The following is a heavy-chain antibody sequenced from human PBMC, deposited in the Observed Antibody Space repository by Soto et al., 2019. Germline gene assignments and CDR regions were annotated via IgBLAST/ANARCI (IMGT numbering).Heavy chain of an antibody. Sequence: SGPTLVNPTAPLTLTCTISGFSLTTGKMGVSWIRQPPGKALEWLAHIFSDNERSYSTSLQGRLTISKDTSGSQVVLSMTNVDPVDTATYYCARMKVDSYQFYYAMDVWGQGTTVTVSS. V-gene: IGHV2-26*03. CDR2: IFSDNER. CDR1: GFSLTTGKMG. CDR3: ARMKVDSYQFYYAMDV. D-gene: IGHD3-9*01. J-gene: IGHJ6*02.